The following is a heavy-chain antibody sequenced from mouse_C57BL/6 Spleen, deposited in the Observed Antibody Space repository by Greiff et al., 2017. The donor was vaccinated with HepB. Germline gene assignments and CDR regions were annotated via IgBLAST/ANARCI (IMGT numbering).Heavy chain of an antibody. Sequence: VQLQQPGAELVKPGASVKLSCKASGYTFTSYWMQWVKQRPGQGLEWIGEIDPSDSYTNYNQKFKGKATLTVDTSSITAYLQLSSLTSEDSAVYYCARYPAMDYWGQGTSVTVSS. V-gene: IGHV1-50*01. CDR1: GYTFTSYW. J-gene: IGHJ4*01. CDR3: ARYPAMDY. CDR2: IDPSDSYT.